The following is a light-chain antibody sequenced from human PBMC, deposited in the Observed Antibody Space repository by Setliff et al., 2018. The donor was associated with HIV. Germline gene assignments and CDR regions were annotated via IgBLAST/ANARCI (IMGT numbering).Light chain of an antibody. J-gene: IGLJ2*01. CDR3: CAYAGSSISI. V-gene: IGLV2-23*01. CDR2: QAS. Sequence: LTQPASVSGSPGQSITISCTGTSGDVGRYNLVSWYQQQPGKPPKLMIYQASKRPSGVSNRFSGSKSGNTASLTISGLQAEDEADYHCCAYAGSSISIFGGGTKVTVL. CDR1: SGDVGRYNL.